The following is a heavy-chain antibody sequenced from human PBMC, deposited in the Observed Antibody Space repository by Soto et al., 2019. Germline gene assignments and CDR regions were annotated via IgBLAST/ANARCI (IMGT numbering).Heavy chain of an antibody. CDR3: AKGLYCSSTSCRDY. V-gene: IGHV3-9*01. D-gene: IGHD2-2*01. CDR1: GFTFDDYA. J-gene: IGHJ4*02. CDR2: ISWNSGSI. Sequence: EVQLVESGGGLVQPGRSLRLSCAASGFTFDDYAMHWVRQAPGKGLERVSGISWNSGSIGYADSVKGRFTISRDNAKNSLYLQMNSLRAEDTALYYCAKGLYCSSTSCRDYWGQGTLVTVSS.